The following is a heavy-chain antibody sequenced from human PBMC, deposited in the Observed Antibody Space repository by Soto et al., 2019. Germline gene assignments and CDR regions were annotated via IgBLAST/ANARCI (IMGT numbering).Heavy chain of an antibody. CDR1: GYTFTSYA. D-gene: IGHD4-17*01. CDR3: ARTGTTVVTPGGNYYYGMDV. CDR2: INAGNGNT. V-gene: IGHV1-3*01. Sequence: ASVKVSCKASGYTFTSYAMHWVRQAPGQRLEWMGWINAGNGNTKYSQKFQGRVTITRDTSASTAYMELSSLRSEDTAVYYCARTGTTVVTPGGNYYYGMDVWGQGTTVTVSS. J-gene: IGHJ6*02.